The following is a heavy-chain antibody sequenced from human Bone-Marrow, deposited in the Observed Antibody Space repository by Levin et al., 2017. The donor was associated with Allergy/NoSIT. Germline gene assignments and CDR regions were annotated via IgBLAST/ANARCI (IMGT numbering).Heavy chain of an antibody. J-gene: IGHJ6*02. D-gene: IGHD2-2*03. CDR3: AREGGYSPEYGMDV. CDR2: ISSSSSYI. CDR1: GFTFSSYS. Sequence: PGESLKISCAASGFTFSSYSMNWVRQAPGKGLEWVSSISSSSSYIYYADSVKGRFTISRDNAKNSLYLQMNSLRAEDTAVYYCAREGGYSPEYGMDVWGQGTTVTVSS. V-gene: IGHV3-21*01.